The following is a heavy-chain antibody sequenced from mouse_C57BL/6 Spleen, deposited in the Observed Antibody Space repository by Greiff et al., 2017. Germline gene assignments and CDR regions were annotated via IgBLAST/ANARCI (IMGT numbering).Heavy chain of an antibody. CDR2: IRSKSNNYAT. CDR3: VRGGYVYAMDD. Sequence: EVKVVESGGGLVQPKGSLKLSCAASGFSFNTYAMNWVRQAPGKGLEWVARIRSKSNNYATYYADSVKDRFTISRDDSESMLYLQMNNLKTEDTAMYYCVRGGYVYAMDDWGQGTSVTVSS. D-gene: IGHD2-2*01. V-gene: IGHV10-1*01. J-gene: IGHJ4*01. CDR1: GFSFNTYA.